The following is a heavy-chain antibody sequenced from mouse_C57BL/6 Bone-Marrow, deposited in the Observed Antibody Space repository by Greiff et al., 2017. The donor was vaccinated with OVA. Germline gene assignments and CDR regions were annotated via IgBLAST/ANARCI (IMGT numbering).Heavy chain of an antibody. D-gene: IGHD4-1*01. J-gene: IGHJ3*01. CDR3: ARHANWDVGFAY. CDR2: ISNGGGST. V-gene: IGHV5-12*01. CDR1: GFTFSDYY. Sequence: EVKLVESGGGLVQPGGSLKLSCAASGFTFSDYYMYWVRQTPEKRLAWVAYISNGGGSTYYPDTVKGRFTISRDNAKNTLYLQMSRLKSEDTAMYYCARHANWDVGFAYWGQGTLVTVSA.